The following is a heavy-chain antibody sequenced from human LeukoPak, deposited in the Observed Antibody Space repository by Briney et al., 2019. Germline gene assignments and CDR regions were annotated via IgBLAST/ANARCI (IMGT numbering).Heavy chain of an antibody. D-gene: IGHD3-22*01. CDR1: GGSISSYY. J-gene: IGHJ5*02. CDR3: ARDNYYDSSGYYYNWFDR. Sequence: SETLSLTCTVSGGSISSYYWSWIRQPPGKGLEWIGYIYYSGSTNYNPSLKSRVTISVNTSKNQFSLKLSSVTAADTAVYYCARDNYYDSSGYYYNWFDRWGQGTLVTVSS. V-gene: IGHV4-59*01. CDR2: IYYSGST.